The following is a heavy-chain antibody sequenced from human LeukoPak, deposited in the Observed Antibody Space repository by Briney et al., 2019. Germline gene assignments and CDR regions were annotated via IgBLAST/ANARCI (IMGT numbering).Heavy chain of an antibody. J-gene: IGHJ4*02. Sequence: GGSLRLSCAASGFXFSNAWISWVRQAPGKGLEWLGRIKSKTDGGTTDYAAPVKGRFTISRDDSKNTLYLQMNSLKTEDTAVYYCGRDMCQGDCYSSDYWGQGILVTVSS. CDR3: GRDMCQGDCYSSDY. CDR2: IKSKTDGGTT. CDR1: GFXFSNAW. D-gene: IGHD2-21*02. V-gene: IGHV3-15*01.